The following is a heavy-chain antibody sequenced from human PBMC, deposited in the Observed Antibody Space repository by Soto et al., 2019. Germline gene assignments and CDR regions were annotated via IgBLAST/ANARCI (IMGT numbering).Heavy chain of an antibody. D-gene: IGHD2-2*01. CDR3: ARGISTTRYYYYYGMDV. V-gene: IGHV1-46*01. CDR1: GYTLTSYY. J-gene: IGHJ6*02. CDR2: INPSGGIT. Sequence: SVKRSCKASGYTLTSYYLHWVRQAPVQGPEWMGIINPSGGITNDAQKFQDRVTMTSDTSTSTVYMELSSLRSEDTAVYYCARGISTTRYYYYYGMDVWGQGTTVTVSS.